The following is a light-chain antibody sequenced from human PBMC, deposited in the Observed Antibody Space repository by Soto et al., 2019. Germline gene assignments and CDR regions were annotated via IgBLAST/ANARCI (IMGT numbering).Light chain of an antibody. CDR2: YDD. V-gene: IGLV1-36*01. J-gene: IGLJ1*01. CDR3: AAWDDSLNGYV. Sequence: QSALTQPASVSGSPGQSITISCTGTSSDVGGYNYVSWYQQLPGKAPKLLIYYDDLLPSGVSDRFSGSKSGTSASLAISGLQSEDEADYYCAAWDDSLNGYVFGTGTKVTVL. CDR1: SSDVGGYNY.